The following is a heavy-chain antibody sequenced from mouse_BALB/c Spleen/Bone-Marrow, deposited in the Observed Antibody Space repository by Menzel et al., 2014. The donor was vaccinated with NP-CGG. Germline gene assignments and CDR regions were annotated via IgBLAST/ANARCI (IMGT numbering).Heavy chain of an antibody. CDR3: AVYFYGSSLFAY. J-gene: IGHJ3*01. CDR1: GFNIKDTY. CDR2: IDPANGNT. Sequence: VQLQQSGAELVKPGASVKLSCTASGFNIKDTYMHWVKQRPEQGLEWIGRIDPANGNTKYDPKFQGKATITADTSFNTAYLQLSSLTSEDTGVYYCAVYFYGSSLFAYWGQGTLVTVSA. D-gene: IGHD1-1*01. V-gene: IGHV14-3*02.